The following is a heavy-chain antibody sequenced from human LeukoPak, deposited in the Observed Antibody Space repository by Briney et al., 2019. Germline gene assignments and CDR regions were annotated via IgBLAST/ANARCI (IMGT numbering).Heavy chain of an antibody. D-gene: IGHD3-10*01. J-gene: IGHJ4*02. CDR1: GGSISNSDYY. CDR2: IYQSGST. CDR3: ASSYGSGTSYYKPLHYFDY. V-gene: IGHV4-30-2*01. Sequence: SETLSLTSTVSGGSISNSDYYWSWIRQPPGEGLEWIGYIYQSGSTYSNPSLKSRVTISVDRSKNQFSLNLRSVTAADTAVYYCASSYGSGTSYYKPLHYFDYWGQGTLVTVSS.